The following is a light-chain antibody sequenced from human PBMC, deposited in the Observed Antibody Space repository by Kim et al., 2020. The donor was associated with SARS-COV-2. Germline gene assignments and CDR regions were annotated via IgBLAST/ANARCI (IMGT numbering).Light chain of an antibody. V-gene: IGKV1-12*01. Sequence: ASVGDRVTITCRASQGIGNWLAWYQQKPGKAPKLLIAGASSLQSWVPSRFSGSGTGTDFTLSISSLQPEDFATYYCQQADAFPHTFGGGTKVDIK. CDR1: QGIGNW. CDR3: QQADAFPHT. J-gene: IGKJ4*01. CDR2: GAS.